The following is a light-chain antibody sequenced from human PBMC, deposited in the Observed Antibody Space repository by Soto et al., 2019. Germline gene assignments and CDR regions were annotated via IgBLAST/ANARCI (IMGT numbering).Light chain of an antibody. CDR3: HQYGHSPVT. CDR2: VAS. CDR1: QSVRSTY. Sequence: EIVVTQTPGTVSLSPGERATLSCRASQSVRSTYFAWYQHKPGQAPRLLIFVASTRATGVPDRFSGSGSGTDFALTISRLEPEDFALYYCHQYGHSPVTFGGGTKVEIK. J-gene: IGKJ4*02. V-gene: IGKV3-20*01.